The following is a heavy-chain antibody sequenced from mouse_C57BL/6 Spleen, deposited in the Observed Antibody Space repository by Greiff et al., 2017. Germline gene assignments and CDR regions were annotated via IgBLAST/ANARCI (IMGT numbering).Heavy chain of an antibody. CDR3: THRLYYAMDY. Sequence: EVKLQESGAELVRPGASVKLSCTASGFNIKDDYMHWVKQRPEQGLEWIGWIDPENGDTEYASKFQGKATITADTSSNTAYLQLSSLTSEDTAVYYCTHRLYYAMDYWGQGTSVTVSS. CDR1: GFNIKDDY. J-gene: IGHJ4*01. V-gene: IGHV14-4*01. CDR2: IDPENGDT.